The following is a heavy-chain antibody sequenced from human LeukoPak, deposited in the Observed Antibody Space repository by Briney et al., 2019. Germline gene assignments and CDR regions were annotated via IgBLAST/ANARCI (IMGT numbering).Heavy chain of an antibody. CDR1: GYTLTELS. D-gene: IGHD6-13*01. Sequence: ASVKVSCKVSGYTLTELSMHWVRQAPGKGLEWMGGFDPEDGETIYAQKFQGRVTMTEDTSTDTAYMELSSLRSEDTAVYYCAVYEAAAGTWGEVAEYWGQGTLVTVSS. CDR3: AVYEAAAGTWGEVAEY. CDR2: FDPEDGET. J-gene: IGHJ4*02. V-gene: IGHV1-24*01.